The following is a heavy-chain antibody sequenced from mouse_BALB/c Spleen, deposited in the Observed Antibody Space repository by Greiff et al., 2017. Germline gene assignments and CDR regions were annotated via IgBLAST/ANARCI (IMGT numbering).Heavy chain of an antibody. J-gene: IGHJ3*01. V-gene: IGHV3-2*02. D-gene: IGHD2-4*01. Sequence: DVKLQESGPGLVKPSQSLSLTCTVTGYSITSDYAWNWIRQFPGNKLEWMGYISYSGSTSYNPSLKSRISITRDTSKNQFFLQLNSVTTEDTATYYCARSIYYDYDKGFGLAYWGQGTLVTVSA. CDR1: GYSITSDYA. CDR2: ISYSGST. CDR3: ARSIYYDYDKGFGLAY.